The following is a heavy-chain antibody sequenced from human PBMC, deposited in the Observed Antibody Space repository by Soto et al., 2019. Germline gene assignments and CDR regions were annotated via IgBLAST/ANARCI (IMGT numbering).Heavy chain of an antibody. CDR3: ALSPGDSYGPHYYYYYGMDV. J-gene: IGHJ6*02. CDR2: IIPIFGTA. CDR1: GGTFSSYA. D-gene: IGHD5-18*01. V-gene: IGHV1-69*13. Sequence: SVKVSCKASGGTFSSYAISWVRQAPGQGLEWMGGIIPIFGTANYAQKFQGRVTITADESTSTAYMELSSLRSEDTAVYYCALSPGDSYGPHYYYYYGMDVWGQGTTVTVSS.